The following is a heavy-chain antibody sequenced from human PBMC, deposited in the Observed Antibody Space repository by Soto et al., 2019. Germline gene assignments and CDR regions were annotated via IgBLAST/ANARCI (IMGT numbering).Heavy chain of an antibody. CDR3: ARVSSRTTLDS. J-gene: IGHJ4*02. CDR1: CYTFSIYS. V-gene: IGHV1-18*04. D-gene: IGHD2-2*01. CDR2: ISPYNGDT. Sequence: SVKVSCKSSCYTFSIYSINWVRQAPGHGLEWVGWISPYNGDTHYAQKLQGRVTMTTDTSTSTAYMELKSLRSDDTAVYYCARVSSRTTLDSWGPGTLVTVSS.